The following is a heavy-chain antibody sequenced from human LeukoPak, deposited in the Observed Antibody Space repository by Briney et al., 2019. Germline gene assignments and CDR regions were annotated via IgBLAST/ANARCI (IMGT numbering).Heavy chain of an antibody. CDR1: GYSFTSYW. Sequence: GESLKISCKGSGYSFTSYWIGWVRQMPGKGLEWMGIIYPGDSDTRYSPSFQGQVAISADKSISTAYLQWSSLKASDTAMYYCARVKEVTIFGVVIGPYYFDYWGQGTLVTVSS. J-gene: IGHJ4*02. CDR2: IYPGDSDT. V-gene: IGHV5-51*01. CDR3: ARVKEVTIFGVVIGPYYFDY. D-gene: IGHD3-3*01.